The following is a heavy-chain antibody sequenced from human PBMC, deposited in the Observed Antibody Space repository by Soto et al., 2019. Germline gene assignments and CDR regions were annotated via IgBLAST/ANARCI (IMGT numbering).Heavy chain of an antibody. CDR1: GGSFSDSY. Sequence: SETLSLTCAVYGGSFSDSYWSWIRQPPGKGLEWIGEINHGGITNYHPSLKSRVTISLDTSKNQFSLKLNSVTAADTAVYYCAGRYYSGGTCFRPWGLGTLVTVSS. J-gene: IGHJ4*02. D-gene: IGHD2-15*01. CDR2: INHGGIT. V-gene: IGHV4-34*01. CDR3: AGRYYSGGTCFRP.